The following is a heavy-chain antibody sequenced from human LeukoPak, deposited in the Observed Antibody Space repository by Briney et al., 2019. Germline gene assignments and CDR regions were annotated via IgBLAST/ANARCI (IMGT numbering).Heavy chain of an antibody. D-gene: IGHD6-19*01. CDR2: IYSTGST. CDR3: ARQTSVAGKAGFDY. CDR1: GGSTSSYY. Sequence: SETLSLTCTVSGGSTSSYYWTWIRQPAGKGLEWIGRIYSTGSTNYNPSLNSRVTMSVDTSKNQFSQKLNSVTAADTAVYYCARQTSVAGKAGFDYWGQGTLVTVSS. V-gene: IGHV4-4*07. J-gene: IGHJ4*02.